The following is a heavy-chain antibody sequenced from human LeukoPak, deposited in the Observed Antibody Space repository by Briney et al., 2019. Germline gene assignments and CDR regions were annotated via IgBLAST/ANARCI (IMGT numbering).Heavy chain of an antibody. V-gene: IGHV1-46*01. D-gene: IGHD3-10*02. Sequence: GASVKVSCKASGCSFTRYYMHGVRQAPGRGRAGVGMINPSGGSTSYAQMFQGRVTLTSDMSTNPDYMELSSLRSEDTTVYYCARITMSRFHPWGQGTLVPVS. CDR1: GCSFTRYY. CDR3: ARITMSRFHP. CDR2: INPSGGST. J-gene: IGHJ5*02.